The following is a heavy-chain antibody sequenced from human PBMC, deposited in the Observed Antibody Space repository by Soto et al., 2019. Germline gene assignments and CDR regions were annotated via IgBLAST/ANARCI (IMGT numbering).Heavy chain of an antibody. D-gene: IGHD2-2*01. Sequence: LALTCTVSGGSISSYYWSWIRQPPGKGLEWIGYIYYSGSTNYNPSLKSRVTISVDTSKNQFSLKLSSVTAADTAVYYCARRPNGTSDYYYMDVWGKGTTVTVSS. CDR3: ARRPNGTSDYYYMDV. CDR1: GGSISSYY. J-gene: IGHJ6*03. V-gene: IGHV4-59*08. CDR2: IYYSGST.